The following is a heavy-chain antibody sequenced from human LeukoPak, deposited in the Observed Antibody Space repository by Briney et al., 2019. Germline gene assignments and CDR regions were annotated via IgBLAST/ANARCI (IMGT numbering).Heavy chain of an antibody. CDR2: IYYSGST. Sequence: SETLSLTCTVSGGSVSSGSYYWSWIRQPPGKGLEWIGYIYYSGSTNYNPSLKSRVTISVDTSKNQFSPKLSSVTAADTAVYYCARSDFLSYSSVDYWGQGTLVTVSS. V-gene: IGHV4-61*01. CDR1: GGSVSSGSYY. D-gene: IGHD6-25*01. J-gene: IGHJ4*02. CDR3: ARSDFLSYSSVDY.